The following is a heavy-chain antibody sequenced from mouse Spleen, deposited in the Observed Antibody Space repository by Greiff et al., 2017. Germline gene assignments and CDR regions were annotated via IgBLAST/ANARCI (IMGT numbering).Heavy chain of an antibody. D-gene: IGHD2-2*01. CDR2: INPSSGYT. V-gene: IGHV1-7*01. Sequence: QVQLQQSGAELAKPGASVKLSCKASGYTFTSYWMHWVKQRPGQGLEWIGYINPSSGYTKYNQKFKDKATLTEDKSSSTAYMQLSSLTYEDSAVYYCARGGYDGGLAYWGQGTLVTVSA. CDR1: GYTFTSYW. CDR3: ARGGYDGGLAY. J-gene: IGHJ3*01.